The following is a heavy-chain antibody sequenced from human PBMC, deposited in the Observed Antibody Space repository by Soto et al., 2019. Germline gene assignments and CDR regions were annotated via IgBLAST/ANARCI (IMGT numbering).Heavy chain of an antibody. CDR1: GFTFAGYA. CDR3: VKKGSASFDL. J-gene: IGHJ3*01. V-gene: IGHV3-23*01. D-gene: IGHD2-15*01. CDR2: IGLSGGDT. Sequence: GGSLRLSCAASGFTFAGYAMSWVRQAPGKGLEWVSAIGLSGGDTYYANSVRGRFTISRGNSENTLYLQVDTLRVEDTAVYYCVKKGSASFDLWGQGTMVTVSS.